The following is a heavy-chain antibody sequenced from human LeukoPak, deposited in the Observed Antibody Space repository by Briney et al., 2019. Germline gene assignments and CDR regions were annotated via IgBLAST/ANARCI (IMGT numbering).Heavy chain of an antibody. CDR2: ISSSSSYI. Sequence: PGGSLRLSCAASGFIFSTYSMSWVRQAPGKGLEWVSSISSSSSYIHYADSVKGRFTISRDNAQNSLYLQMNSLRVEDTVVYYCLGAFDFWGQGTMVTVSS. J-gene: IGHJ3*01. CDR3: LGAFDF. CDR1: GFIFSTYS. V-gene: IGHV3-21*01.